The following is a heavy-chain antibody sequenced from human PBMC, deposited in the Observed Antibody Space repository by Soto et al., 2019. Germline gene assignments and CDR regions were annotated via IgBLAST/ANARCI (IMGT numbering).Heavy chain of an antibody. CDR3: SILAPGETSPFAH. D-gene: IGHD3-10*01. J-gene: IGHJ4*02. CDR1: GYIFTSYY. CDR2: INPFDGSR. V-gene: IGHV1-46*03. Sequence: QVQLVQSGAEVKKPGASVKVSCKASGYIFTSYYIHWVRQAPGQGLEWMGWINPFDGSRMFAQSFQGRFTMTRHTSTSIVYTEVSRLISEDAAVYYFSILAPGETSPFAHRCQGPLVTVPS.